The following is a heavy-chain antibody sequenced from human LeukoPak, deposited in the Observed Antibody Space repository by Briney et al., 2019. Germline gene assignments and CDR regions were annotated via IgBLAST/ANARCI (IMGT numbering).Heavy chain of an antibody. CDR1: GYTFTGYY. CDR2: INPNSGGT. CDR3: ARDGYYDSSGYYY. Sequence: ASVKVSCKASGYTFTGYYMHWVRQAPGQGLEWMGWINPNSGGTNSAQKFQGRVTRTRDTSISTAYMELRRLRSDDTAVYYCARDGYYDSSGYYYWGQGTLVTVSS. D-gene: IGHD3-22*01. V-gene: IGHV1-2*02. J-gene: IGHJ4*02.